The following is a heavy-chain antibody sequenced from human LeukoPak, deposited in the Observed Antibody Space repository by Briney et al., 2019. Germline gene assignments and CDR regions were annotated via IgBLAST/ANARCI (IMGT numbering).Heavy chain of an antibody. D-gene: IGHD3-10*01. CDR1: GGSFSGYY. J-gene: IGHJ4*02. CDR3: EVRGVTVDRYYFDY. Sequence: SETLSLTCAVYGGSFSGYYWSWIRQPPGKGLEWIGEINHNGSTNYNPSLKSRVTISVDTSKNQFSLKLSSVTAADTAVYYCEVRGVTVDRYYFDYWGQGTLVTVSS. CDR2: INHNGST. V-gene: IGHV4-34*01.